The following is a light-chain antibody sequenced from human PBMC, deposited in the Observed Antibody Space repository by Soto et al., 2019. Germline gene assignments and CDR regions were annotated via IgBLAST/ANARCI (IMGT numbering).Light chain of an antibody. CDR3: QQRSNWPIT. CDR2: GAF. CDR1: QSVSSN. J-gene: IGKJ5*01. V-gene: IGKV3-11*01. Sequence: EIVLTQSPGTLSLSPGERATLSCRASQSVSSNLAWYQQKPGQAPSLLIYGAFTRATGIPARFSGSGSGTDFTLTISRLEPEDFAVYYCQQRSNWPITFGQGTRLEIK.